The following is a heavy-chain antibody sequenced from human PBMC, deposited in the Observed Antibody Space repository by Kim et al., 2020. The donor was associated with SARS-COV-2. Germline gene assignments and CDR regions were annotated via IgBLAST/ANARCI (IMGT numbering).Heavy chain of an antibody. CDR1: GFTFTNYV. V-gene: IGHV3-23*01. J-gene: IGHJ5*02. D-gene: IGHD3-10*01. CDR3: ARDRYTSGSFLLDP. CDR2: ISDGSGGTI. Sequence: GGSLRLSCTASGFTFTNYVMSWVRQAPGKGLEWVSVISDGSGGTIYYADSVRGRFTISRDNSKNMLYLQMNSLRAEDTAVYYCARDRYTSGSFLLDPWGQGILVTVSS.